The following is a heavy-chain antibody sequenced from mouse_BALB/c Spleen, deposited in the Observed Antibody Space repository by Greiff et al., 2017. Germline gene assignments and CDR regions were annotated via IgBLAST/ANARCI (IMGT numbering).Heavy chain of an antibody. CDR3: ARGNQLGLFAY. D-gene: IGHD4-1*02. V-gene: IGHV3-2*02. J-gene: IGHJ3*01. Sequence: EVQLQESGPGLVKPSQSLSLTCTVTGYSITSDYAWNWIRQFPGNKLEWMGYISYSGSTSYNPSLKSRISITRDTSKNQFFLQLNSVTTEDTATYYCARGNQLGLFAYWGQGTLVTVSA. CDR2: ISYSGST. CDR1: GYSITSDYA.